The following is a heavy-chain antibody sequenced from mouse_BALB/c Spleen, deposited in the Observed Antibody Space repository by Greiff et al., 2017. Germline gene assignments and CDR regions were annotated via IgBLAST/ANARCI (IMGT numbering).Heavy chain of an antibody. V-gene: IGHV5-17*02. Sequence: EVHLVESGGGLVQPGGSRKLSCAASGFTFSSFGMHWVRQAPEKGLEWVAYISSGSSTIYYADTVKGRFTISRDNPKNTLFLQMTSLRSEDTAMYYCARQNYGSSYFDYWGQGTTLTVSS. J-gene: IGHJ2*01. CDR3: ARQNYGSSYFDY. CDR1: GFTFSSFG. CDR2: ISSGSSTI. D-gene: IGHD1-1*01.